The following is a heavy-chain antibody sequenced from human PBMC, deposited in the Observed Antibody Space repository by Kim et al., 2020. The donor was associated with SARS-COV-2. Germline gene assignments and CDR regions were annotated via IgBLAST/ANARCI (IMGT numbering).Heavy chain of an antibody. Sequence: GGSLRLSCSASGFTFSNYWMHWVRQAPGKGLVWVSRINGDGSSTIYADSVKGRFTISRDNAKNTLYLQMNSLGAEDTAVYSCARGNYHGMDVWGQGPTAT. CDR3: ARGNYHGMDV. CDR2: INGDGSST. J-gene: IGHJ6*02. CDR1: GFTFSNYW. V-gene: IGHV3-74*01.